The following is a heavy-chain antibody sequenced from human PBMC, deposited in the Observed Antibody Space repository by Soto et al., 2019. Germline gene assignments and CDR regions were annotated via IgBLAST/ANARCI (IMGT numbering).Heavy chain of an antibody. CDR3: ARWGRYYDSSGYYYYYCMEF. CDR1: GFTVSSNY. CDR2: IYSGGST. Sequence: GGSLRLSCAASGFTVSSNYMSWVRQAPGKGLEWVSVIYSGGSTYYADSVKGRFTISRQNSKNTLYLQMNSLKAEDTAVYYGARWGRYYDSSGYYYYYCMEFWGQGTTVTVSS. J-gene: IGHJ6*02. V-gene: IGHV3-53*04. D-gene: IGHD3-22*01.